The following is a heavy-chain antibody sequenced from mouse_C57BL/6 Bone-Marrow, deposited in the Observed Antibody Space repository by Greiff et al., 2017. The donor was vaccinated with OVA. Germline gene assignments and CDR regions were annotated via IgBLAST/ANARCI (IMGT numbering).Heavy chain of an antibody. CDR3: YYYGSSPSFDV. CDR1: GYAFSSSW. V-gene: IGHV1-82*01. D-gene: IGHD1-1*01. Sequence: QVQLKESGAELVKPGASVKISCKASGYAFSSSWMNWVKQRPGKGLEWIGRIYPGDGDTNYNGKFKGKATLTADKSSSTAYMQLSSLTSEDSAVYFCYYYGSSPSFDVWGTGTTVTVSS. J-gene: IGHJ1*03. CDR2: IYPGDGDT.